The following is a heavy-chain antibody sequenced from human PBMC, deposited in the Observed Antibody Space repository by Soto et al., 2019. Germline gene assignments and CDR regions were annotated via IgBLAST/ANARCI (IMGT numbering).Heavy chain of an antibody. CDR3: ARAPNILTVKYYFDY. D-gene: IGHD3-9*01. V-gene: IGHV1-69*01. J-gene: IGHJ4*02. CDR2: IIPIFGTA. CDR1: GGTFSSYS. Sequence: QVQLVQSGAEGKKPGSSVKVSCKASGGTFSSYSINWVRQAPGQGLEWMGGIIPIFGTANNAQKFQGRVTITADESANTVYMELSSLRSEDTAVYYCARAPNILTVKYYFDYWGQGTLVTVSS.